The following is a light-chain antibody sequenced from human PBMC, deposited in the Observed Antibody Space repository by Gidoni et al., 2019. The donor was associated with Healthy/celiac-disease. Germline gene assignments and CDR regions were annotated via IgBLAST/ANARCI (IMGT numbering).Light chain of an antibody. Sequence: VLTQSPATLSLSPGERANLYCRARQSVRSYLAWYQQKPGQAPRLLIYDASNRATGIPARFSGRGAGTDFTLTISSLEPEDFAVYYCQQRSNWPPWTFGQGTKVEIK. V-gene: IGKV3-11*01. CDR3: QQRSNWPPWT. CDR1: QSVRSY. J-gene: IGKJ1*01. CDR2: DAS.